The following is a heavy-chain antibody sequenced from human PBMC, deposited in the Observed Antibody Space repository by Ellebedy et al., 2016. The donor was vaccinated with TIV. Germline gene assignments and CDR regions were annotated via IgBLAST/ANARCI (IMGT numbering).Heavy chain of an antibody. CDR1: GYSFTSYW. CDR2: IYPGDPDT. J-gene: IGHJ3*02. D-gene: IGHD6-19*01. CDR3: ASPGIAVAGSLAFDI. Sequence: GESLKISXKGSGYSFTSYWIGWVRQMPGKGLEWMGIIYPGDPDTRYSPSFQGQVTISADKSISTAYLQWSSLKASDTAMYYCASPGIAVAGSLAFDIWGQGTMVTVSS. V-gene: IGHV5-51*01.